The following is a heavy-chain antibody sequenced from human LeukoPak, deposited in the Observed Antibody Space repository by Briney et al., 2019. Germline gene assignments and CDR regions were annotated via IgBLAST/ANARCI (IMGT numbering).Heavy chain of an antibody. D-gene: IGHD3-9*01. Sequence: SETLSLTCTVSGGSISSSSYYWGWIRQPPGKGLEWIGSIYYSGSTYYNPSLKSRVTISVDTSKNQFSLKLSSVTAADTAVYYCARDPSQDILTAYYDYWGQGTLVTVSS. V-gene: IGHV4-39*07. J-gene: IGHJ4*02. CDR1: GGSISSSSYY. CDR2: IYYSGST. CDR3: ARDPSQDILTAYYDY.